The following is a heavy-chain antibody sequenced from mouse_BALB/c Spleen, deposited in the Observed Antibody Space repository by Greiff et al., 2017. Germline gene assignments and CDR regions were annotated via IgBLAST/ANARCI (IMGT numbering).Heavy chain of an antibody. CDR3: AREYDYDGDYAMDY. V-gene: IGHV2-9*02. CDR1: GFSLTSYG. Sequence: VKLMESGPGLVAPSQSLSITCTVSGFSLTSYGVHWVRQPPGKGLEWLGVIWAGGSTNYNSALMSRLSISKDNSKSQVFLKMNSLQTDDTAMYYCAREYDYDGDYAMDYWGQGTSVTVSS. CDR2: IWAGGST. D-gene: IGHD2-4*01. J-gene: IGHJ4*01.